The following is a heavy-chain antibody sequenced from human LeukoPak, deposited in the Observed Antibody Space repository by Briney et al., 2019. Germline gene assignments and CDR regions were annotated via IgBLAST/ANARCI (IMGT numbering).Heavy chain of an antibody. CDR2: IPCSGSPI. V-gene: IGHV3-48*03. D-gene: IGHD2-15*01. CDR1: GFTISSDE. CDR3: ARGGSSRSLAH. Sequence: GESLRLSCAASGFTISSDEMNWARQVPGKGLEWISYIPCSGSPIYYADSVKGRFSISRDTAKNSLYLQMNSLRAEDTAVYYCARGGSSRSLAHWGQGTLVTV. J-gene: IGHJ4*02.